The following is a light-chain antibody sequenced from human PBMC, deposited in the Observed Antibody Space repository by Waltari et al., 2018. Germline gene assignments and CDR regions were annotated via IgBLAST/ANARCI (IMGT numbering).Light chain of an antibody. V-gene: IGKV1-17*03. CDR2: AVS. Sequence: TQMTQSPSAISASVGDSVAITCRASQDIGNYLSWFQQKPGTVPKPLIYAVSSLESGVPSRFSGSDSGTEFTLTINRLQPEDLATYFCLQHYTYPPTFGQGTRLEI. J-gene: IGKJ5*01. CDR1: QDIGNY. CDR3: LQHYTYPPT.